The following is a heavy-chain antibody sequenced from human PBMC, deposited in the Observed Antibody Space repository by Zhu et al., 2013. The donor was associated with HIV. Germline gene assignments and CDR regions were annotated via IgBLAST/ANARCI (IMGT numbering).Heavy chain of an antibody. CDR2: INPNSGGT. CDR3: ARDVLSLRYFDWLDYGMDV. J-gene: IGHJ6*02. Sequence: QVQLVQSGAEVKKPGASVKVSCKASGYTFTGYYMHWVRQAPGQGLEWMGWINPNSGGTNYAQKFQGWVTMTRDTSISTAYMELSRLRSDDTAVYYCARDVLSLRYFDWLDYGMDVWGQGTTVTVSS. V-gene: IGHV1-2*04. CDR1: GYTFTGYY. D-gene: IGHD3-9*01.